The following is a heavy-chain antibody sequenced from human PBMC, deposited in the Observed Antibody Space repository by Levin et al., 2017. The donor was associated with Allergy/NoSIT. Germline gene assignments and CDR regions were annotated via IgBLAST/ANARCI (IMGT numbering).Heavy chain of an antibody. V-gene: IGHV1-8*01. CDR2: MNPNSGNT. Sequence: ASVKVSCKASGYTFTSYDINWVRQATGQGLEWMGWMNPNSGNTGYAQKFQGRVTMTRNTSISTAYMELSSLRSEDTAVYYCARAREVAGYWYFDLWGRGTLVTVSS. CDR3: ARAREVAGYWYFDL. CDR1: GYTFTSYD. D-gene: IGHD6-19*01. J-gene: IGHJ2*01.